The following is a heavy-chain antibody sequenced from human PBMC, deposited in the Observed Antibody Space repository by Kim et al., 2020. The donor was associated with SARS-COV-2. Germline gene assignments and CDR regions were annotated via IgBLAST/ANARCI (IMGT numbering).Heavy chain of an antibody. CDR1: GGTFSSYA. J-gene: IGHJ5*02. V-gene: IGHV1-69*13. CDR3: ARELRITIFGVVMGFDP. Sequence: SVKVSCKASGGTFSSYAISWVRQAPGQGLEWMGGIIPIFGTANYAQKFQGRVTITADESTSTAYMELSSLRSEDTAVYYCARELRITIFGVVMGFDPWGQGTLVTVSS. CDR2: IIPIFGTA. D-gene: IGHD3-3*01.